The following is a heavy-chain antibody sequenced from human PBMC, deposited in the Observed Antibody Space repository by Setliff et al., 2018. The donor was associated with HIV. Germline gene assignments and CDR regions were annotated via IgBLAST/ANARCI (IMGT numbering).Heavy chain of an antibody. CDR2: MSGNNGNT. J-gene: IGHJ4*02. CDR1: GYSLANYA. V-gene: IGHV1-18*04. D-gene: IGHD3-10*01. Sequence: ASVKVSCKASGYSLANYAISWVRQVPGHGLEWMGWMSGNNGNTKSAPKVQGRLTLATDISTGTAYMELMSLTSDDTAVYYCVRDGFYYGPGGFHNGGLDYWGQGTPVTVSS. CDR3: VRDGFYYGPGGFHNGGLDY.